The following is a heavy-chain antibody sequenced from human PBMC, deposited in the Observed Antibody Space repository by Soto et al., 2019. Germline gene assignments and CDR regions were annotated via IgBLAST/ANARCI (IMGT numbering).Heavy chain of an antibody. V-gene: IGHV3-33*01. CDR2: ISYDGSDK. D-gene: IGHD4-17*01. CDR3: ARVVDYPSRADY. J-gene: IGHJ4*02. Sequence: QVQLVESGGGVVQPGRSLRLSCAASGFTFSGYGMDWVRQAPGKGLEWVAVISYDGSDKYYADSVKGRFTISRDSSKNTLYLQMDSLTAEDTAVYYCARVVDYPSRADYWCQGTLVTVSS. CDR1: GFTFSGYG.